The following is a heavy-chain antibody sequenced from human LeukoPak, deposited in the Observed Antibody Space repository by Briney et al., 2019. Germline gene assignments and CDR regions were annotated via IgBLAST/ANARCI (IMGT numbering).Heavy chain of an antibody. CDR3: ARDRLLPDFWSGYYVDY. CDR2: IYHSGST. CDR1: GYSISSGYY. D-gene: IGHD3-3*01. J-gene: IGHJ4*02. V-gene: IGHV4-38-2*02. Sequence: SSETLSLTCTVSGYSISSGYYWGWIRQPPGKGLEWIGSIYHSGSTYYNPSLKSRVTISVDTSKNQFSLELSSVTAADTAVYYCARDRLLPDFWSGYYVDYWGQGTLVTVSS.